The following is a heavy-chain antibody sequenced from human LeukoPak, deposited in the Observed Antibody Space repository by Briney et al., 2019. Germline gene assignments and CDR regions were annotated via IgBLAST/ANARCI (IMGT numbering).Heavy chain of an antibody. Sequence: GGSLRLSCAASGFTFSSYSMNWVRQAPGKGLEWVSSISSSSRYIYYADSVKGRFTISRDNAKNSLYLQMNSLRAEDTAVYYCARDTGTTVTTYFDYWGQGTLVTVSS. CDR2: ISSSSRYI. V-gene: IGHV3-21*01. J-gene: IGHJ4*02. D-gene: IGHD4-17*01. CDR1: GFTFSSYS. CDR3: ARDTGTTVTTYFDY.